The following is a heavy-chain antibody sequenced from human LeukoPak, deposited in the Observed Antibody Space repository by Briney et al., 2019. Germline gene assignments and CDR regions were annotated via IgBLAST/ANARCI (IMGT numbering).Heavy chain of an antibody. CDR1: GYTFTNYG. D-gene: IGHD3-10*01. CDR2: IMPILGIA. V-gene: IGHV1-69*04. J-gene: IGHJ6*02. CDR3: ASPQGGSEGSTYYYYYYGMDV. Sequence: ASVKVSCKASGYTFTNYGISWVRQAPGQGLEWMGRIMPILGIANYAQKFQGRFTITADKSTSAAYMELSSLRSEDTAVYYCASPQGGSEGSTYYYYYYGMDVWGQGTTVTVSS.